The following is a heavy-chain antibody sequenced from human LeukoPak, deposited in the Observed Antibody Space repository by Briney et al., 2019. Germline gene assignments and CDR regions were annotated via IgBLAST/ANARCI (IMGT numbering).Heavy chain of an antibody. Sequence: EASVKLSCKASGYTFTGYYIHWVRQAPGQGLECMGWINPNSGGTNYAQKFQGRVTMTRDTSISTAYMELSRLRSDDTAVYYCARGGSGSYFSWLDPWGQGTLVTVSS. J-gene: IGHJ5*02. V-gene: IGHV1-2*02. D-gene: IGHD3-10*01. CDR3: ARGGSGSYFSWLDP. CDR1: GYTFTGYY. CDR2: INPNSGGT.